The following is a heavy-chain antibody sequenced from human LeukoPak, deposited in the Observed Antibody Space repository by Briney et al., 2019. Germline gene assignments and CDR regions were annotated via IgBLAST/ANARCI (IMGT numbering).Heavy chain of an antibody. CDR3: ARRSCGGSCYMED. CDR1: AASFSSHY. J-gene: IGHJ4*02. V-gene: IGHV4-59*08. Sequence: SETLSLTCAVSAASFSSHYWTWIRQPPGKGLEWIGYIYYSGSTNYNPFLKSRVTISVDTSKNQFSLKLSSVTAADTAVYYCARRSCGGSCYMEDWGQGTLVTVSS. CDR2: IYYSGST. D-gene: IGHD2-15*01.